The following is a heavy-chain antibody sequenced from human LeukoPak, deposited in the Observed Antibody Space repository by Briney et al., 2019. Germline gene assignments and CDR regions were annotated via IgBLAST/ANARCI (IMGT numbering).Heavy chain of an antibody. J-gene: IGHJ6*02. CDR1: GFTFSDYY. V-gene: IGHV3-23*01. D-gene: IGHD2-21*02. Sequence: GGSLRLSCAASGFTFSDYYMSWVRQAPGKGLEWASAISGSGGSTYYADSVKGRFTISRDNSKNTLYLQMNSLRAEDTAVYYCRRSGVVTYYYGMDVWGQGTTVTVSS. CDR2: ISGSGGST. CDR3: RRSGVVTYYYGMDV.